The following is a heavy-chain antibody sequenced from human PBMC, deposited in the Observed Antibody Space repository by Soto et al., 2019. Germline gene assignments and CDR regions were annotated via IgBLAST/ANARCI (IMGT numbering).Heavy chain of an antibody. CDR1: GYTFTRYG. J-gene: IGHJ6*02. CDR3: AKKGPPPYYYYGLDV. Sequence: QGQLVQSGAEVKKPGASVKVSCKASGYTFTRYGISWVRQAPGQGLEWMGWISGYNGDTTYAQKFQGRVTMTIDTSTTTAFMELRSLTSDDTAVYYCAKKGPPPYYYYGLDVWGQGTTVTVSS. V-gene: IGHV1-18*01. CDR2: ISGYNGDT.